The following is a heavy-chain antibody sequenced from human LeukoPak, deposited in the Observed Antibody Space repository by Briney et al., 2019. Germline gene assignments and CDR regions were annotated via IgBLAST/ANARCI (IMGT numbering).Heavy chain of an antibody. V-gene: IGHV3-30*02. CDR3: ARSPGSWYPYDY. D-gene: IGHD6-13*01. CDR2: IRYDGSNK. Sequence: HPGGSLRLSCAASGFTFSSYGMHWVRQAPGKGLEWVAFIRYDGSNKYYADSVKGRFTISRDNSKNTLYLQMNSLRAEDTAVYYCARSPGSWYPYDYWGQGTLVTVSS. CDR1: GFTFSSYG. J-gene: IGHJ4*02.